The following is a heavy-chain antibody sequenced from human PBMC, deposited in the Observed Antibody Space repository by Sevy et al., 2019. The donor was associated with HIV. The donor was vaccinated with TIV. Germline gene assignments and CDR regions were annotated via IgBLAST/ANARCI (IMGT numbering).Heavy chain of an antibody. CDR1: GYTFTSYG. D-gene: IGHD3-22*01. J-gene: IGHJ4*02. V-gene: IGHV1-18*04. CDR3: AREYYYDSSGYEFDY. CDR2: ISGYNGNT. Sequence: ASVKVSCKASGYTFTSYGISWVRQAPGQGLEWMGWISGYNGNTNYAQKLQGRVTMTTDTSTSTAYMELRSLRSDDTAVYYCAREYYYDSSGYEFDYWGQGTLVTVSS.